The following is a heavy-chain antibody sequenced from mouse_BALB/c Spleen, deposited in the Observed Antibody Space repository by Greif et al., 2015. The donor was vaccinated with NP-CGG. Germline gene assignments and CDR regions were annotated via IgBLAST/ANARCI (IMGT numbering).Heavy chain of an antibody. J-gene: IGHJ3*01. CDR1: GFTFSSYG. D-gene: IGHD2-2*01. Sequence: EVKLVESGGDLVKPGGSLKLSCAASGFTFSSYGMSWVRQTPDKRLEWVATISSGGSYTYYPDSVKGRFTISRDNAKNTLYLQMSSLKSEDTAMYYCARQEVTTGFAYWGQGTLVTVSA. V-gene: IGHV5-6*01. CDR2: ISSGGSYT. CDR3: ARQEVTTGFAY.